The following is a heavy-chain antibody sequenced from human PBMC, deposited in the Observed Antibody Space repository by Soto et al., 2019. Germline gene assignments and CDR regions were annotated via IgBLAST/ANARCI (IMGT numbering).Heavy chain of an antibody. Sequence: QVQLVESGGGVVQPGRSLRLSCAASGFTFSSHAMHWVRQAPGKGLEWVAVISYDGSKIYYADSVKGRFTISRDNSKNTLYLQMNSLRAEDTAMYFCARDGEDVLRNIPGDAFDIWGQGTMVTVSS. CDR3: ARDGEDVLRNIPGDAFDI. CDR2: ISYDGSKI. D-gene: IGHD3-3*01. J-gene: IGHJ3*02. V-gene: IGHV3-30-3*01. CDR1: GFTFSSHA.